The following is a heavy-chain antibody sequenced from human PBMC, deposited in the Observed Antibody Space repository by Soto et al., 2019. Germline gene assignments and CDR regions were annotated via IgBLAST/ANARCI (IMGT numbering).Heavy chain of an antibody. D-gene: IGHD2-15*01. CDR3: ASVYCSGGSCYSIDF. CDR1: GYTFTSYD. CDR2: MNPNSGNT. V-gene: IGHV1-8*01. Sequence: ASVKVSCKASGYTFTSYDINWVRQATGQGLEWMGWMNPNSGNTGYAQKFQGRVTMTRNTSMSTAYMELSSLRSEDTAVYYCASVYCSGGSCYSIDFWGQGTLVTVSS. J-gene: IGHJ4*02.